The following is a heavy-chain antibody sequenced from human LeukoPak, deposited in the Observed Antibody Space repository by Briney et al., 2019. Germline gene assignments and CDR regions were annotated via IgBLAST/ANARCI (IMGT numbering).Heavy chain of an antibody. CDR1: GGSISTYY. CDR2: IYYTGAT. D-gene: IGHD5-18*01. Sequence: SEALSLTCTVSGGSISTYYWSWIRLPPGKGLEWIGYIYYTGATYYNPSLKSRVTISLDTSKNHFSLKLSSVTAADAAVYYCARAGYSYGTGYYFDYWGQGALVTVSS. J-gene: IGHJ4*02. V-gene: IGHV4-59*01. CDR3: ARAGYSYGTGYYFDY.